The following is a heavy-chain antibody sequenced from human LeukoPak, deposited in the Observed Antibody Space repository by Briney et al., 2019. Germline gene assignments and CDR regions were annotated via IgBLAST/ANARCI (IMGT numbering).Heavy chain of an antibody. CDR1: GYTSTCYY. Sequence: ASVKVSCKASGYTSTCYYMHWVRQAPGQGLEWMGIINPSGGSTSYAQKFQGRVTMTRDTSTSTVYMELSSLRSEDTAVYYCARGHCSRTSCSLNWFDTWAQGPLVTVSS. CDR3: ARGHCSRTSCSLNWFDT. D-gene: IGHD2-2*01. V-gene: IGHV1-46*01. J-gene: IGHJ5*02. CDR2: INPSGGST.